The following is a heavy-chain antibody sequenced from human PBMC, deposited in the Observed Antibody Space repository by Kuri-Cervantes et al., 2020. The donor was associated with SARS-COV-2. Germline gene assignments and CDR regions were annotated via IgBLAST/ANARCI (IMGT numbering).Heavy chain of an antibody. J-gene: IGHJ6*02. CDR2: IIPIFGTA. Sequence: SVKVSCKASGGTFSSYAISWVRQAPGQGLEWMGGIIPIFGTANYAQKFQGRVTMTEDTSTDTAYMELSSLRSEDTAVYYCASSLAITGTTLENYYYYYGMDVWGQGTTVTVSS. CDR3: ASSLAITGTTLENYYYYYGMDV. V-gene: IGHV1-69*06. CDR1: GGTFSSYA. D-gene: IGHD1-7*01.